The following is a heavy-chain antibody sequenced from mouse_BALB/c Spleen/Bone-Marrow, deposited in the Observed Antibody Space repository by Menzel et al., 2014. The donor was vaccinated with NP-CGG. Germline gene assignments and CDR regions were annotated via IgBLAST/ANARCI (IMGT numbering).Heavy chain of an antibody. D-gene: IGHD2-3*01. CDR1: GYAFSNSW. J-gene: IGHJ4*01. V-gene: IGHV1-82*01. Sequence: QVQLQQSGPELVKPGASVRISCKASGYAFSNSWMNWVKQRPGQGLEWIGRIYPGDGDTYYNGKFKGKATLTADKSSSPAFKQLSSLAAVDSAVYFWARSDGLRAFDYRGQGTSVTVS. CDR2: IYPGDGDT. CDR3: ARSDGLRAFDY.